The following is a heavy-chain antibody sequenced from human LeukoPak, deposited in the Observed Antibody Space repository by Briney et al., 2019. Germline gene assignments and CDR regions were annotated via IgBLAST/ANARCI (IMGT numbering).Heavy chain of an antibody. J-gene: IGHJ4*02. V-gene: IGHV4-59*12. Sequence: PSETLSLTCTVSGGSISSYYWSWIRQPPGKGLEWIGYIYHSGSTYYNPSLKSRVTISVDRSKNQFSLKLSSVTAADTAVYYCARGAIAAAGWADYFDYWGQGTLVTVSS. CDR1: GGSISSYY. D-gene: IGHD6-13*01. CDR2: IYHSGST. CDR3: ARGAIAAAGWADYFDY.